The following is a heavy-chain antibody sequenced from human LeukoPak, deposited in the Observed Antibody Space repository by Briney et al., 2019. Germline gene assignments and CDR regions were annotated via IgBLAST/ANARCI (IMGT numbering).Heavy chain of an antibody. D-gene: IGHD3-16*01. V-gene: IGHV4-30-4*08. CDR1: GGSISSGDYY. Sequence: SETLSLTCTVSGGSISSGDYYWSWIRQPPGKGLEWIGYIYYSGSTYYNPSLKSRVTISVDTSKNQFSLKLSSVTAADTAVYYCARSGYDYVWGSLSNWGQGTLVTVSS. CDR2: IYYSGST. CDR3: ARSGYDYVWGSLSN. J-gene: IGHJ4*02.